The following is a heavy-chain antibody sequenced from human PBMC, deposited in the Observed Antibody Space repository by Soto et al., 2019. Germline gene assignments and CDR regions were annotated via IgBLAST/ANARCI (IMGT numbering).Heavy chain of an antibody. CDR1: GFTFSNAW. Sequence: EVQLVESGGGLVKPGGSLRLSCAASGFTFSNAWMSWVRQAPGKGLEWVGRIKSKTDGGTTDYATPVKGRFTISRDDSKNTLYLQMNSLKTEDTAVYYCTTDLWRYDILTGYRRGAFDIWGQGTMVTVSS. D-gene: IGHD3-9*01. J-gene: IGHJ3*02. CDR3: TTDLWRYDILTGYRRGAFDI. V-gene: IGHV3-15*01. CDR2: IKSKTDGGTT.